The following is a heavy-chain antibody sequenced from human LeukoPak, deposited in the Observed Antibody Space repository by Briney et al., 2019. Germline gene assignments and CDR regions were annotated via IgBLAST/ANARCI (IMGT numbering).Heavy chain of an antibody. V-gene: IGHV1-2*02. J-gene: IGHJ1*01. Sequence: ASVKVSCKASGYTFTGYYMHWVRQAPGQGLEWMGWINPNSGGTNYAQKFQGGVTMTRDTSISTAYMELSRLRSDDTAVYYCARVQTRSGYAKHWGQGTLVTVSS. CDR2: INPNSGGT. CDR3: ARVQTRSGYAKH. D-gene: IGHD5-12*01. CDR1: GYTFTGYY.